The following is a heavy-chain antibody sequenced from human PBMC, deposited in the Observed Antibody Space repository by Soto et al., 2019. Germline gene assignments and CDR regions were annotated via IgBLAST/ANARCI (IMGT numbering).Heavy chain of an antibody. CDR2: ISYDGSNK. Sequence: QVQLVESGGGVVQPGRSLRLSCAASGFTFSSYAMHWVRQAPGKGLEWVAVISYDGSNKYYADSVKGRFTISRDNSKNTLYLQMNSLRAEDTAVYYCARDPPYCGGDCSPPSTRPQPATHDYWGQGTLVTVSS. CDR1: GFTFSSYA. D-gene: IGHD2-21*02. V-gene: IGHV3-30-3*01. J-gene: IGHJ4*02. CDR3: ARDPPYCGGDCSPPSTRPQPATHDY.